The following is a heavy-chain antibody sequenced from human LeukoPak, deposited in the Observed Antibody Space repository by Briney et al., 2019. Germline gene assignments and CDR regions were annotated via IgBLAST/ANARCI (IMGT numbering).Heavy chain of an antibody. Sequence: GGSLRLSCAASGFTFTTYAMSWVRQAPGKGLEWVSSIANDGGSTYYADSVKGWFTISRDNSRNTVYLQMNSLRAEDMAVYYCAKSHSVEQRGYFDYWGQGTLVPVSS. CDR3: AKSHSVEQRGYFDY. J-gene: IGHJ4*02. D-gene: IGHD1/OR15-1a*01. CDR1: GFTFTTYA. CDR2: IANDGGST. V-gene: IGHV3-23*01.